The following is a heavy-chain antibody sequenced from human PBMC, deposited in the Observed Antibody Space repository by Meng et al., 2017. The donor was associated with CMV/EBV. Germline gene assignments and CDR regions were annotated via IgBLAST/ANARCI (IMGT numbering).Heavy chain of an antibody. V-gene: IGHV2-70*20. CDR2: IDWDDDK. D-gene: IGHD2-21*01. J-gene: IGHJ6*02. CDR3: PRFGGPRKTGDEPYYYGMDV. Sequence: SGPTLVKPTQTLTLTCTFSGFSLSTSGRCVSGVRQPPGKAREWRALIDWDDDKYYSTSLKTRLTISKDTSKNQVVRTMTNMHPVDTATYYCPRFGGPRKTGDEPYYYGMDVWGQGTTVTVSS. CDR1: GFSLSTSGRC.